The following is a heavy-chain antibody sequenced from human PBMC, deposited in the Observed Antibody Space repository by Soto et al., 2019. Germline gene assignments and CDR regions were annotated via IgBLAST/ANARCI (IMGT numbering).Heavy chain of an antibody. D-gene: IGHD4-17*01. CDR2: IYPGDSNT. J-gene: IGHJ5*02. CDR1: GFSFTTYW. CDR3: ARGTVTKYLPNWFDP. V-gene: IGHV5-51*01. Sequence: GESLKISCKGSGFSFTTYWIAWVRQMPGRGLEWMGIIYPGDSNTRYSPSFRGQVTISADKSISTAYLQWSRLRASDTAMYYCARGTVTKYLPNWFDPWGQGNLVTVSS.